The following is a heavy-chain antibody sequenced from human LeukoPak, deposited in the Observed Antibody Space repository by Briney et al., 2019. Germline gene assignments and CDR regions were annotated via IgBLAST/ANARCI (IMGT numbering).Heavy chain of an antibody. V-gene: IGHV4-30-4*01. D-gene: IGHD3-22*01. J-gene: IGHJ4*02. CDR2: IYYSGST. CDR1: GASISSGDYY. CDR3: AREGHYYDSSGYYPVFDY. Sequence: SETLSLTCTVSGASISSGDYYWGWIRQPPGKGLEWIGYIYYSGSTYYNPSLKSRVTISVDTSKNQFSLKLSSVTAADTAVYYCAREGHYYDSSGYYPVFDYWGQGTLVTVSS.